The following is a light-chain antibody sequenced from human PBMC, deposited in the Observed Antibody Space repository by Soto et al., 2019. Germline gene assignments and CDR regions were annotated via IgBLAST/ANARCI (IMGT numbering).Light chain of an antibody. Sequence: QSVLSQPASVSGSRGQSITISCTGTSSDVGNYNLVSWYQQYPGKAPKLMIFEDTKRPSGVPHRFSGSKSGNTASLTIAGLQPEDAADYYCCSYAGSSTMTFGGGTQLTVL. CDR1: SSDVGNYNL. J-gene: IGLJ7*01. CDR3: CSYAGSSTMT. CDR2: EDT. V-gene: IGLV2-23*01.